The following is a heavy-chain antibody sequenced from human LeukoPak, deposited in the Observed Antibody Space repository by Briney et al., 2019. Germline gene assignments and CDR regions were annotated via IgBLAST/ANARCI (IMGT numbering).Heavy chain of an antibody. Sequence: GGSLRLSCAASGFTFSSYWMSWVRQAPGKGLEWVANIKQDGSEKYYVDSVKGRFTISRDNSKNTLYLQMNSLRAEDTAVYYCAKDRLSWFDPWGQGTLVTVSS. CDR3: AKDRLSWFDP. J-gene: IGHJ5*02. V-gene: IGHV3-7*01. CDR2: IKQDGSEK. CDR1: GFTFSSYW.